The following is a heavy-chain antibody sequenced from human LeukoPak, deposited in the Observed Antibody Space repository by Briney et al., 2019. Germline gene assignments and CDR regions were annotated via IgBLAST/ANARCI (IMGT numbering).Heavy chain of an antibody. CDR2: IYQSGSS. J-gene: IGHJ3*02. CDR3: ARHRLEGDLFDI. Sequence: PSETLSLTCAVSGGSIGSRNWWSWVRQPPGKGLQWIGEIYQSGSSIYNPSLRSRVTMSVDKSKDQLSLKLSSVTAADTALYFCARHRLEGDLFDIWGQGTMVTVS. V-gene: IGHV4-4*02. D-gene: IGHD3-3*01. CDR1: GGSIGSRNW.